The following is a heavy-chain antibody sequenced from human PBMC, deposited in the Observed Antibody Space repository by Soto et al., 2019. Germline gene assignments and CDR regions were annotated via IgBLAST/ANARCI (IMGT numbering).Heavy chain of an antibody. CDR1: GFTFSSYG. CDR2: IWYDGSNK. J-gene: IGHJ4*02. D-gene: IGHD3-3*01. CDR3: ARDYDFWSGLSYYFDY. Sequence: QVQLVESGGGVVQPGRSLRLSCAASGFTFSSYGMHWVRQAPGKGLEWVAVIWYDGSNKYYADPVKGRFTISRDNSKNTLYLQMNSLRAEDTAVYYCARDYDFWSGLSYYFDYWGQGTLVTVSS. V-gene: IGHV3-33*01.